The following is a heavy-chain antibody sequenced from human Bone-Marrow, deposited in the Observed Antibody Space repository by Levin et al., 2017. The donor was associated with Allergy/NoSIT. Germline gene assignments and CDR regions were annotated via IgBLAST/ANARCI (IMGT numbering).Heavy chain of an antibody. J-gene: IGHJ3*01. CDR1: GFTFSSYW. Sequence: SCAASGFTFSSYWMNWVRQAPGKGPEWVANIKKDGSEIYYVDSVKGRFTISRDNAKNLLSLQMNSLRVEDTAVYYCARDSGWLHSDTFDVWGQGTMVTVSS. D-gene: IGHD5-18*01. CDR2: IKKDGSEI. CDR3: ARDSGWLHSDTFDV. V-gene: IGHV3-7*01.